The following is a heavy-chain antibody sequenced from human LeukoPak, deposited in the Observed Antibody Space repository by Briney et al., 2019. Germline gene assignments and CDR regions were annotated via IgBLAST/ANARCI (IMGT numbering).Heavy chain of an antibody. CDR2: INHSGST. V-gene: IGHV4-34*01. D-gene: IGHD3-10*01. CDR1: GGSFSGYY. CDR3: ARGRYGSGTYPPGY. Sequence: PSETLSLTCAVYGGSFSGYYWNWVRQPPGKGREWVGEINHSGSTNYNPSLTSRVTISVDTSKNQFSLNLRSVTAADTAVYYCARGRYGSGTYPPGYWGQGTLVTVSS. J-gene: IGHJ4*02.